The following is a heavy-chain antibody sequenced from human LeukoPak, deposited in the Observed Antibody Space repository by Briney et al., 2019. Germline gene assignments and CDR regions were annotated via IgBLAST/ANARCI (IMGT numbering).Heavy chain of an antibody. Sequence: GESLKISCKGSGYGFTSSWIGWVRQMPGKGLEWMGFIYPVDSDTRYSPSFQGQVSISADKSISTAYLQWSSLKASDTAMYYCASSPRYCSGGSCSAGGWFDPWGQGTLVTVSS. V-gene: IGHV5-51*01. CDR1: GYGFTSSW. D-gene: IGHD2-15*01. CDR3: ASSPRYCSGGSCSAGGWFDP. CDR2: IYPVDSDT. J-gene: IGHJ5*02.